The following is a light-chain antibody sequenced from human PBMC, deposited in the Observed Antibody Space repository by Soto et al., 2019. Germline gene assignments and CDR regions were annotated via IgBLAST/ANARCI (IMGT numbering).Light chain of an antibody. CDR1: QGISSY. Sequence: DIQLTQSPSFLSASVGDRVTITCRASQGISSYLAWYQQKPGKAPKLLIYAASTMQRGVPSRFSGSGSGTEFTLTISSLQPEDFATYYCQQLNSYPPLFGQGTKLEIK. CDR3: QQLNSYPPL. V-gene: IGKV1-9*01. CDR2: AAS. J-gene: IGKJ2*01.